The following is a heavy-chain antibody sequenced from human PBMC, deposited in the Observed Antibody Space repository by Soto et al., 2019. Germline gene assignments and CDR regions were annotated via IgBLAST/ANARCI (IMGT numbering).Heavy chain of an antibody. Sequence: GGSLRLSSAASGFTFDGYSMHWVRQAPGKGLEWVSLISWDGRSTYYADSVEGRFTISRDNSKNSLYLQMNSLTTEDTAFYYCGKDGAVSDYTYLDYWGQGALVTVSS. J-gene: IGHJ4*02. CDR2: ISWDGRST. CDR1: GFTFDGYS. D-gene: IGHD4-17*01. CDR3: GKDGAVSDYTYLDY. V-gene: IGHV3-43*01.